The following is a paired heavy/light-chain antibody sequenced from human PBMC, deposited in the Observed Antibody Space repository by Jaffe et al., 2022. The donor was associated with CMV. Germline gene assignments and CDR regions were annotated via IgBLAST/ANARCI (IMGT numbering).Light chain of an antibody. Sequence: DIQMTQSPSSLSVSIGDRVTITCQASQDISESLNWYQQKPGKAPKLLIYDASNLKTGVPSRFSGSGSGTDFTLTISSLQPEDIATYYCQQYDNLLSMYTFGLGTKLDIK. CDR3: QQYDNLLSMYT. J-gene: IGKJ2*01. CDR1: QDISES. CDR2: DAS. V-gene: IGKV1-33*01.
Heavy chain of an antibody. CDR2: IIPMFGTA. Sequence: QVQLVQSGAEVKKPGSSVKVSCKGSGGTLSSYVISWVRQAPGQGLEWMGGIIPMFGTAKYAQKFQGKVTLTAVESTNTVYMELSRLTSEDTAVYYCARGSGWDFFEYWGQGTLVTISS. V-gene: IGHV1-69*01. CDR1: GGTLSSYV. J-gene: IGHJ4*02. CDR3: ARGSGWDFFEY. D-gene: IGHD6-19*01.